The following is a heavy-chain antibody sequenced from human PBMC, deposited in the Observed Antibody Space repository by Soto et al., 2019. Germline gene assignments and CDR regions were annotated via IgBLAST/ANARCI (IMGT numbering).Heavy chain of an antibody. Sequence: SETLSLTCTVSGGSISSGDYYWSWIRQPPGKGLEWIGYIYYSGSTYYNPSLKSRVTISVDTSKNQFSLKLISVTAADTAVYYCARVRYGSGSHWYFDLWGRGTLVTVSS. V-gene: IGHV4-30-4*01. CDR3: ARVRYGSGSHWYFDL. CDR2: IYYSGST. CDR1: GGSISSGDYY. D-gene: IGHD3-10*01. J-gene: IGHJ2*01.